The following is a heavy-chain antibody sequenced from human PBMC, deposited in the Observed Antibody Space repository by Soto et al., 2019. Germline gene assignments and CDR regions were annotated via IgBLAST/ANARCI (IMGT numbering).Heavy chain of an antibody. J-gene: IGHJ3*02. CDR3: ARDLRAGTTAHDAFDI. D-gene: IGHD1-7*01. Sequence: GASVKVSCKASGYTFTSYAMHWVRQAPGKRLEWMGWINAGNGNTKYSQKFQGRVTITRDTSASTAYMELSSLRSEDTAVYYCARDLRAGTTAHDAFDIWGQGTMVTVSS. CDR1: GYTFTSYA. CDR2: INAGNGNT. V-gene: IGHV1-3*01.